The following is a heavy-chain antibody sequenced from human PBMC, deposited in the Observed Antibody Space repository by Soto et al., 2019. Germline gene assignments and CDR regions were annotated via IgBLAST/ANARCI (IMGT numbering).Heavy chain of an antibody. D-gene: IGHD5-18*01. CDR2: IIPIFGTA. CDR3: ARGXDTAMVPWVYYYYGMDV. J-gene: IGHJ6*02. CDR1: GGTFSSCA. Sequence: SVKVSCKASGGTFSSCAISWVRQAPGQGLEWMGGIIPIFGTANYAQKFQGRVTITADKSTSTAYMELSSLRSEDTAAYYCARGXDTAMVPWVYYYYGMDVWGQGTTVTVSS. V-gene: IGHV1-69*06.